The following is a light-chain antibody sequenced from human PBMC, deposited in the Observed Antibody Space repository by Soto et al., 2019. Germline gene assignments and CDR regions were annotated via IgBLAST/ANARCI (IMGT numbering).Light chain of an antibody. CDR1: QSVSSN. V-gene: IGKV3-15*01. J-gene: IGKJ2*01. CDR2: GAS. Sequence: EIVMTQSPATLSVSPGERATLSCRASQSVSSNLAWYQQKPGQPPRLLIYGASTRATGIPARFSGSGSGTEFTLTVSSLQSEDFAVYFCQQYKTWPYTFGQGTKLEFK. CDR3: QQYKTWPYT.